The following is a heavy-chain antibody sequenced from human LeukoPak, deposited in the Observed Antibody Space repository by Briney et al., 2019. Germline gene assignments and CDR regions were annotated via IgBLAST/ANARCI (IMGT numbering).Heavy chain of an antibody. V-gene: IGHV3-7*01. Sequence: GGSLRLSCAASGFTFTTYWISWVRQVPGKGLEWVANIKEDGSEKYYVDSVRGRFTISRDNARNSVFLQMNSLRAADTAVYYCARQIAFWDYWGQGTLVTVS. CDR1: GFTFTTYW. CDR3: ARQIAFWDY. J-gene: IGHJ4*02. D-gene: IGHD3-3*01. CDR2: IKEDGSEK.